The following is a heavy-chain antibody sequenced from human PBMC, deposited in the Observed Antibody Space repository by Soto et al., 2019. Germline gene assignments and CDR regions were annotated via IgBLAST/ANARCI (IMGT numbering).Heavy chain of an antibody. CDR2: MNPNSGNT. J-gene: IGHJ3*02. CDR3: ARGRQYSGYDYDAFDI. CDR1: VYTFTNYD. D-gene: IGHD5-12*01. V-gene: IGHV1-8*01. Sequence: ASVKVSCKASVYTFTNYDINWVRQATGQGLEWMGWMNPNSGNTGYEQRFQGRVTMTRDTSISTAYMELSSLRSEDTAVYYCARGRQYSGYDYDAFDIWGQGTMVTVSS.